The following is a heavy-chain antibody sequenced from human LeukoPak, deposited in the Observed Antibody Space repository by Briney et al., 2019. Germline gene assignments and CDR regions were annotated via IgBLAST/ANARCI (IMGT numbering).Heavy chain of an antibody. Sequence: PSETLSLTCTVSGGSISSYYWSWIRQPPGKGLEWIGYNYYSGSTNYNPSLKSRVTISIDTSKNQFSLKLSSVTAADTAVYFCARQVRTTVHFDPWGQGTLVTVSS. D-gene: IGHD4-17*01. V-gene: IGHV4-59*01. CDR2: NYYSGST. CDR1: GGSISSYY. CDR3: ARQVRTTVHFDP. J-gene: IGHJ5*02.